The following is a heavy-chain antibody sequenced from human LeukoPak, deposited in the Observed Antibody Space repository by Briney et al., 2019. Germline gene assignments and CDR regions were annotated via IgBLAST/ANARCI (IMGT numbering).Heavy chain of an antibody. J-gene: IGHJ1*01. CDR3: AREVDTDLEYFQH. CDR1: GFTFSSYV. CDR2: ISYDGTSK. Sequence: GRSLRLSCAASGFTFSSYVMHWVRQAPGKGLEWVAVISYDGTSKYYADSVKGRFTISRDNSKNTLYLQMNSLRAEDTAVYYCAREVDTDLEYFQHWGQGTLVTVSS. V-gene: IGHV3-30-3*01. D-gene: IGHD5-18*01.